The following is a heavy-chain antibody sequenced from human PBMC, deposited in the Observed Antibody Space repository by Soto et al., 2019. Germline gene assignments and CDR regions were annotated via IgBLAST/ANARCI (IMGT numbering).Heavy chain of an antibody. D-gene: IGHD3-3*01. CDR3: ARRRSITIFGVDYGMDV. Sequence: GESLKISCKGSGYSFTSYWISWVRQMPGKGLEWMGRIDPSDSYTNYSPSFQGHVTISADKSISTAYLQWSSLKASDTAMYYCARRRSITIFGVDYGMDVWGQATTVTVSS. CDR1: GYSFTSYW. J-gene: IGHJ6*02. CDR2: IDPSDSYT. V-gene: IGHV5-10-1*01.